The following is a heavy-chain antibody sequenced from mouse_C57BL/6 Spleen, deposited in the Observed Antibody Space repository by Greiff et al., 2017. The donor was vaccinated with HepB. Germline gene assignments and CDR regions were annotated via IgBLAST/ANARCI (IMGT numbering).Heavy chain of an antibody. CDR3: ARGVYYDYRFAY. V-gene: IGHV1-39*01. CDR1: GYSFTDYN. J-gene: IGHJ3*01. CDR2: INPNYGTT. D-gene: IGHD2-4*01. Sequence: VHVKQSGPELVKPGASVKISCKASGYSFTDYNMNWVKQSNGKSLEWIGVINPNYGTTSYNQKFKGKATLTVDQSSSTAYMQLNSLTSEDSAVYYCARGVYYDYRFAYWGQGTLVTVSA.